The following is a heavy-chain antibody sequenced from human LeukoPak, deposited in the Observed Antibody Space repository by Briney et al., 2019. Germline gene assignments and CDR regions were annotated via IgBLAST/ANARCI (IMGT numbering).Heavy chain of an antibody. CDR3: AKDVSGWPEYYFDY. J-gene: IGHJ4*02. Sequence: PGGSLRLSCAASGFTFSSFDMNWVRQAPGKGLEWLSYISNSGSTMYYADSVKGRFTISRDNSKNTLYLQMNSLRAEDTAVYYCAKDVSGWPEYYFDYWGQGTLVTVSS. V-gene: IGHV3-48*03. CDR2: ISNSGSTM. D-gene: IGHD6-19*01. CDR1: GFTFSSFD.